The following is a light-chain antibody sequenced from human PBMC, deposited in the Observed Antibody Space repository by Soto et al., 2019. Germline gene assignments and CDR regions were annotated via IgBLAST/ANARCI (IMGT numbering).Light chain of an antibody. V-gene: IGLV2-14*01. CDR1: ISDVGGYNY. J-gene: IGLJ1*01. CDR2: DVS. Sequence: QSVLTQPASVSGSPGQSITISCTGTISDVGGYNYVSWYQQHPGRAPKLMIYDVSNRPSGISNRFSGSKSGNTASLTISGLQAEDEADYYCGSYTSSSTLRGVFGTGTKVTVL. CDR3: GSYTSSSTLRGV.